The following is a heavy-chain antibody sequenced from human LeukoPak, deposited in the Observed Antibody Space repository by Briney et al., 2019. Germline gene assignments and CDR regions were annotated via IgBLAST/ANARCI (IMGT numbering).Heavy chain of an antibody. V-gene: IGHV1-69*13. CDR2: IIPIFGTA. Sequence: ASVKVSCKASGGTFSNYGIGWVRQAPGQGLEWMGGIIPIFGTANYAQNLQGRVTITADESTTTAYMELSSLRSDDTAVYYCARFDPGVHPGDYRGQGTLVTVSS. D-gene: IGHD3-10*01. CDR1: GGTFSNYG. CDR3: ARFDPGVHPGDY. J-gene: IGHJ4*02.